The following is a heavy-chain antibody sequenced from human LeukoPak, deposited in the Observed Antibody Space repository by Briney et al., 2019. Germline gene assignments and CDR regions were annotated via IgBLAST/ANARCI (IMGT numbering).Heavy chain of an antibody. CDR1: GFTFSRYA. J-gene: IGHJ6*03. D-gene: IGHD2-21*01. Sequence: PGGSLRLSCVASGFTFSRYAMNWVRQAPGKGLEWVSVISGSGNVYQAASVKGRFTISRDNSKNTLYLQMNALRFEDTATFYSAKTRDYYYYMDVWGKGATVTVSS. V-gene: IGHV3-23*01. CDR2: ISGSGNV. CDR3: AKTRDYYYYMDV.